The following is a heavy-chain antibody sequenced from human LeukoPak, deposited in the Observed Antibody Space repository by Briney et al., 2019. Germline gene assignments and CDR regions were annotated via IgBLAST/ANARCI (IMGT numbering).Heavy chain of an antibody. CDR3: ARDRARDFWSGYYLPLDY. D-gene: IGHD3-3*01. Sequence: ASVTVSCKASGYTFTSYYMHWVRQAPGQGLEWMGIINPSGGSTSYAQKFQGRVTMTRDTSTSTVYMELSSLRSEDTAVYYCARDRARDFWSGYYLPLDYWGQGTLVTVSS. CDR1: GYTFTSYY. CDR2: INPSGGST. J-gene: IGHJ4*02. V-gene: IGHV1-46*01.